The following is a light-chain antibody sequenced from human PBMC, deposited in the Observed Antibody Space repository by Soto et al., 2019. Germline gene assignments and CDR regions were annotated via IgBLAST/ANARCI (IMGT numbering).Light chain of an antibody. CDR2: GTS. CDR1: QPLNND. V-gene: IGKV3-15*01. Sequence: EIVMTQSPATRSVSPGDRATLSCRSGQPLNNDVAWYQHKPGQAPRLLIYGTSTRATGISARFSGGGSGTEFTLTISSLQSEDFAVYYCQQYSIWRTFAQGTKVDIK. J-gene: IGKJ1*01. CDR3: QQYSIWRT.